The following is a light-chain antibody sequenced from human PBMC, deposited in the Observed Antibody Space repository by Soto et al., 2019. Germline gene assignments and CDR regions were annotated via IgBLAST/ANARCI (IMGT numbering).Light chain of an antibody. V-gene: IGLV1-40*01. CDR3: KSYGSSLSGYV. CDR1: SSNIAAGYD. J-gene: IGLJ1*01. CDR2: GNS. Sequence: QSVLTQPHSVSGAQGQRVNISCTGSSSNIAAGYDVNWYQQLPGTAPKRLIYGNSNRPSGVHDRFSGSKSGTSASLAITGLKAEDEADYDGKSYGSSLSGYVFGTGTKLTVL.